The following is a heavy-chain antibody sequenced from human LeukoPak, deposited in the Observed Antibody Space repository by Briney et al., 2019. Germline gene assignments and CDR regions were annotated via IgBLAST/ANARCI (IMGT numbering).Heavy chain of an antibody. V-gene: IGHV1-46*01. D-gene: IGHD5-12*01. CDR2: INPSGGST. CDR1: GYTFTSYY. CDR3: ARDSYSGYDSGGY. J-gene: IGHJ4*02. Sequence: ASVKVCCKASGYTFTSYYMHWVRQAPGQGLEWMGIINPSGGSTSYAQKFQGRVTMTRDMSTSTVYMELSSLRSEDTAVYYCARDSYSGYDSGGYWGQGTLVTVSS.